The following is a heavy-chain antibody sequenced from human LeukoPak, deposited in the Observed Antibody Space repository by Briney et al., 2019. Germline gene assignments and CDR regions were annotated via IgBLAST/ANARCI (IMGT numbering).Heavy chain of an antibody. Sequence: PGGSLRLSCAASGFTVSSNYMSWVRQAPGKGLEWVSVIYSGGSTYYADSVKGRFTISRDNSKNTLYLQMNSLRAEDTAVYYCALVMTTETKGPFDYWGQGTLVTVSS. J-gene: IGHJ4*02. CDR3: ALVMTTETKGPFDY. CDR2: IYSGGST. CDR1: GFTVSSNY. D-gene: IGHD4-17*01. V-gene: IGHV3-66*01.